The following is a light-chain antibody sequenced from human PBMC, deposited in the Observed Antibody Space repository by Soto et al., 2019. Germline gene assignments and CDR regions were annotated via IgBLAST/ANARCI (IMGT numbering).Light chain of an antibody. V-gene: IGKV3-15*01. Sequence: EIVMTQSPATLSVSPGERATLSCRASQSVSSNLAWYQQKPGQAPRLLIYGASTRATGIPARFSGSGSGTEFTLTISSLQPEDFATYYCLQDYSYPWTFGQGTKVDIK. CDR2: GAS. CDR3: LQDYSYPWT. CDR1: QSVSSN. J-gene: IGKJ1*01.